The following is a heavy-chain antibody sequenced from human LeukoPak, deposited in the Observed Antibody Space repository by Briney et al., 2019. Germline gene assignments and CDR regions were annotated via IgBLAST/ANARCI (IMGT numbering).Heavy chain of an antibody. CDR2: ITPFNGNT. J-gene: IGHJ4*02. D-gene: IGHD2-21*02. CDR3: ASCGGDRYSYDY. V-gene: IGHV1-45*02. Sequence: RASVKVSCKASGYTFTYRYLHWVRQAPGQAFEWMGWITPFNGNTNYAQKFQDRVTITRDRSMSTAYMELSSLRSEDTAMYYCASCGGDRYSYDYWGQGTLVTVSS. CDR1: GYTFTYRY.